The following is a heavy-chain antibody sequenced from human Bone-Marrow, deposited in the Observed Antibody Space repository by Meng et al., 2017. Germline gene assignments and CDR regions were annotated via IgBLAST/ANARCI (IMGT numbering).Heavy chain of an antibody. J-gene: IGHJ6*02. CDR2: IRSKANSYAT. CDR3: TRPVVAAEWGWEDV. D-gene: IGHD2-15*01. V-gene: IGHV3-73*01. CDR1: GFTFSSYA. Sequence: GGSLRLSCAASGFTFSSYAMSWVRQASGKGLEGVGRIRSKANSYATAYAASVKGRFTVSRDDSKNTAYLQMNSLKTEDTAVYYCTRPVVAAEWGWEDVWGQGTTVTVSS.